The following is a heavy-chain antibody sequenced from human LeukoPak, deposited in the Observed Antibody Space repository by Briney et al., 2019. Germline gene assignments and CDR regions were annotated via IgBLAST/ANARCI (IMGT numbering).Heavy chain of an antibody. D-gene: IGHD6-13*01. J-gene: IGHJ4*02. V-gene: IGHV4-61*02. CDR2: IYTSAST. CDR3: ARETGGYSSSWYPGTGPGPFDY. Sequence: SETLPLTCTVSGGSISSGSYYWSWIRQPAGKGLEWIGRIYTSASTNYNPSLKSRVTISVDTSKNQFSLRLSSVTAADTAIYYCARETGGYSSSWYPGTGPGPFDYWGQRTLVTVSS. CDR1: GGSISSGSYY.